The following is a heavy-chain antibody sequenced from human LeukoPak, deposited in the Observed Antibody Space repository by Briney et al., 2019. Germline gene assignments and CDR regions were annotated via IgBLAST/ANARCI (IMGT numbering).Heavy chain of an antibody. J-gene: IGHJ5*02. CDR2: IYYSGSS. V-gene: IGHV4-59*08. Sequence: PSETLSLTCTVSGVSISSDYWSWIRLPPGKGLEWIGYIYYSGSSNYNPSLKSRVTMSVDTSKNQFSLKLTSVTAADTAVYYCARRLRQTLFAPWGQGTLVTVSS. CDR1: GVSISSDY. CDR3: ARRLRQTLFAP. D-gene: IGHD4-17*01.